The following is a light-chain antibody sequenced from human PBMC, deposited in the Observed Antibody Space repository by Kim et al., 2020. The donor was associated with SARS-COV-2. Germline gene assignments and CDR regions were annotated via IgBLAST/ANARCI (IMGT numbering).Light chain of an antibody. CDR3: QQRTNWPFT. CDR1: QSVSVY. CDR2: NAV. V-gene: IGKV3-11*01. Sequence: EIVLTQSPATLSLSPGERATLSCRASQSVSVYLAWYQQKPGQAPRLFIANAVSRATGIPARFSGSGSGTDFTLTISSLEPEDFAVYYCQQRTNWPFTFGGGTKVDIK. J-gene: IGKJ4*01.